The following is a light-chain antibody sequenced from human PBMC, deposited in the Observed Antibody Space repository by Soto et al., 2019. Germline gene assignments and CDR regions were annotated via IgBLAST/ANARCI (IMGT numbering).Light chain of an antibody. CDR3: QQYGRSPGLLT. Sequence: DIVMTQSPDSLAVSLGERATINCKSSQSVLYSSNNKNYLAWYQQRPGQPPKLLIYWASTRESGVPDRFSGSGSGTDFTLTISRLEPEDFAVYYCQQYGRSPGLLTFGPGTKVDIK. CDR1: QSVLYSSNNKNY. J-gene: IGKJ3*01. V-gene: IGKV4-1*01. CDR2: WAS.